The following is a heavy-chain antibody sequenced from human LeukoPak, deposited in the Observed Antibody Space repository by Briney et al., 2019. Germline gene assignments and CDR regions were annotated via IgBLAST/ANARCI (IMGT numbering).Heavy chain of an antibody. J-gene: IGHJ3*02. CDR1: GYTFTSYG. CDR3: ARDQSRFLEWSLDAFDI. D-gene: IGHD3-3*01. V-gene: IGHV1-18*01. Sequence: ASVKVSCKASGYTFTSYGISWVRQAPGQGLEWMGWISAYNGNTNYAQKLQGRVTMTTDTSTSTAYMELRSLRSDDTAVYYCARDQSRFLEWSLDAFDIWGQGTMVTVSS. CDR2: ISAYNGNT.